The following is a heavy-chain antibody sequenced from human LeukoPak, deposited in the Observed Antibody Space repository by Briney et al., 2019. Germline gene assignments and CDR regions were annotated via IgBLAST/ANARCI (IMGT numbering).Heavy chain of an antibody. J-gene: IGHJ4*02. CDR1: GYSISSGYY. CDR3: ARDEVEMATIY. Sequence: SSETLSLTCAVSGYSISSGYYWGWIRQPPGKGLEWIGSIYHSGSTYYNPSLKSRVTISVDTSKNQFSLKLSSLTAADTAVYYCARDEVEMATIYWGQGTLVTVSS. V-gene: IGHV4-38-2*02. CDR2: IYHSGST. D-gene: IGHD5-24*01.